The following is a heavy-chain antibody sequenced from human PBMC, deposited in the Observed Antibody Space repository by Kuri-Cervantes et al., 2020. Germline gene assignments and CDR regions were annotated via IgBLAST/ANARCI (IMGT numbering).Heavy chain of an antibody. CDR3: TTILWFGELRPYYFDY. CDR2: ISSSSSYI. J-gene: IGHJ4*02. CDR1: GFAFSSYS. V-gene: IGHV3-21*01. Sequence: GESLKISCAASGFAFSSYSMNWVRQAPGKGLEWVSSISSSSSYIYYADSVKGRFTISRDNAKNSLYLQMNSLRAEDTAVYYCTTILWFGELRPYYFDYWGQGTRVTVSS. D-gene: IGHD3-10*01.